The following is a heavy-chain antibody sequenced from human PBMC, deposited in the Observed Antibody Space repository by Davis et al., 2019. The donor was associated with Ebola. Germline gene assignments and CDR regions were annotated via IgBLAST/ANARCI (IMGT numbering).Heavy chain of an antibody. V-gene: IGHV4-59*01. CDR1: DYSISTYY. CDR3: ARGGSWYCFDC. D-gene: IGHD1-26*01. CDR2: IHYTGTT. J-gene: IGHJ4*02. Sequence: MPSETLSLTCSVSDYSISTYYWSWIRQPPGKGLEWIGYIHYTGTTNYSPSLKSRVSISVDTSKNQFSLKLTSVTTADTAVYYCARGGSWYCFDCWGQGTLVTVSS.